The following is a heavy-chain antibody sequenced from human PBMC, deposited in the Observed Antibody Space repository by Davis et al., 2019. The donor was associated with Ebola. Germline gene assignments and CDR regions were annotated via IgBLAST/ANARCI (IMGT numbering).Heavy chain of an antibody. CDR1: GYTFTSYG. V-gene: IGHV1-18*01. CDR3: ARDRGYSSGWYTRY. J-gene: IGHJ4*02. D-gene: IGHD6-19*01. CDR2: ISAYNGNT. Sequence: ASVKVSCKASGYTFTSYGISWVRQAPGQGLEWMGWISAYNGNTNYAQKLQGRVTMTTDTSTSTVYMELRSLRSDDTAVYYCARDRGYSSGWYTRYWGQGTLVTVSS.